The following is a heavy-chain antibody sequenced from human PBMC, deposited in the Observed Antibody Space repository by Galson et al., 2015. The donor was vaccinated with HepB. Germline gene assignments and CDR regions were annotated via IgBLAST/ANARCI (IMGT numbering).Heavy chain of an antibody. Sequence: SLRLSCAASGFIVSSHYMTWVRQTPGRGLEWVSVIFGGDSTYYADSVKGRFTISRDNSKNTVYLQMNSLGAGDSASYYCARGLGTRFSNSWYFYDGMDVWGQGTTVIVSS. V-gene: IGHV3-66*01. CDR1: GFIVSSHY. CDR3: ARGLGTRFSNSWYFYDGMDV. CDR2: IFGGDST. D-gene: IGHD2/OR15-2a*01. J-gene: IGHJ6*02.